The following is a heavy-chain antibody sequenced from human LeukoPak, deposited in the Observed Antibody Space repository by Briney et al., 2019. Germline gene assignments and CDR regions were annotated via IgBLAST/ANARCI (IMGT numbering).Heavy chain of an antibody. Sequence: SETLSLTCSVSGGSISSGSYYWSWIRQPAGKGLEWIGRIFLSGSTNYNPSLKSRVTMSIATSKNQFSLSLRSVTAADTAVYYCARENYYDTSDWGQGALVTVSS. CDR2: IFLSGST. CDR1: GGSISSGSYY. D-gene: IGHD3-22*01. CDR3: ARENYYDTSD. J-gene: IGHJ4*02. V-gene: IGHV4-61*02.